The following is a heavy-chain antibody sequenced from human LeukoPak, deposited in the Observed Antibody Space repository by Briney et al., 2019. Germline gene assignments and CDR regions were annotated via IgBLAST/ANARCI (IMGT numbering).Heavy chain of an antibody. Sequence: PSETLSLTCTVSGGSISSGDYYWSWIRQPPGKGLEWIGYIYYSGSTNYNPSLKSRVTISVDTSKNQFSLKLSSVTAADTAVYYCARHEASRARLDYWGQGILVTVSS. CDR1: GGSISSGDYY. V-gene: IGHV4-30-4*01. J-gene: IGHJ4*02. CDR3: ARHEASRARLDY. CDR2: IYYSGST.